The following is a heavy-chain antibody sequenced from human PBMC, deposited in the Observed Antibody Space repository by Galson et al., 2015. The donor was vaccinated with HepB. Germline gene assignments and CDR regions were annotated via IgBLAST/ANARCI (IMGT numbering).Heavy chain of an antibody. CDR1: GGSISSYY. D-gene: IGHD1-26*01. V-gene: IGHV4-59*01. J-gene: IGHJ4*02. CDR3: ARAEPLVRYSGSYGGNFDY. CDR2: IYYSGST. Sequence: ETLSLTCTVSGGSISSYYWSWIRQPPGKGLEWIGYIYYSGSTNYNPSLKSRVTISVDTSKNQFSLKLSSVTAADTAVFYCARAEPLVRYSGSYGGNFDYWGQGTLVTVSS.